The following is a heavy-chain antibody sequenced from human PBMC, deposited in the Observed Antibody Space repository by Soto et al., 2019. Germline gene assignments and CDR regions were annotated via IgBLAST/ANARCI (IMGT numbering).Heavy chain of an antibody. D-gene: IGHD5-12*01. V-gene: IGHV4-4*02. Sequence: SETLSLTCAVSGGSISSSNWWSWVRQPPGKGLEWIGEIYHSGSTNYNPSLKSRVTISVDKSKNQFSLKLSSVTASDTAMYYCASQEMATKNVDAFDIWGQGTMVTVSS. CDR1: GGSISSSNW. CDR3: ASQEMATKNVDAFDI. CDR2: IYHSGST. J-gene: IGHJ3*02.